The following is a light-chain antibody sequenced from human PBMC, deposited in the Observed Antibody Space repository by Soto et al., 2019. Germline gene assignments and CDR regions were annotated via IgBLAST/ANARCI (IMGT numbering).Light chain of an antibody. CDR2: LGS. CDR3: LQALQSPPT. Sequence: DIVMTQSPLYLPVTPGEPASISCRSSQSLLHSSGHNCLDWYLQKPGQSPQLLIHLGSSRASGVPDRFSGSGSGTDFTPRISRVEAEDVGVYYCLQALQSPPTFGGGTRVEIK. CDR1: QSLLHSSGHNC. V-gene: IGKV2-28*01. J-gene: IGKJ4*01.